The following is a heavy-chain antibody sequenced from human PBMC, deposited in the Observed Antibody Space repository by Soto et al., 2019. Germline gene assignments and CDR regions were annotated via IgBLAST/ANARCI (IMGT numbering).Heavy chain of an antibody. Sequence: QVRLQESGPGLAKPSETLSLTCTVSGGSFTNYYWNWIRQPPGKGPEWIAYISHNGRTDYNPSLKNRVTISMDTSKNQFSLRLNSVATADTAVYYCARADTSGSGRSSPFDAFDIWGRGTMITVSS. D-gene: IGHD3-10*01. CDR1: GGSFTNYY. J-gene: IGHJ3*02. V-gene: IGHV4-59*01. CDR3: ARADTSGSGRSSPFDAFDI. CDR2: ISHNGRT.